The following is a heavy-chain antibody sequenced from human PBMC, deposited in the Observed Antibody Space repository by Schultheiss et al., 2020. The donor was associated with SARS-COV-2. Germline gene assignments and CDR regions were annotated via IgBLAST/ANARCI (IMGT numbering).Heavy chain of an antibody. CDR3: ARDPDGYLVYHHGMDV. J-gene: IGHJ6*02. Sequence: GESLKISCAASGFSFSTYAMHWVRQAPGKVLEWVAVVSYGGTNKYYADSVKGRFTISRDNSNNTLYLQMNSLRPEDTAVYYCARDPDGYLVYHHGMDVWGQGTTVTVSS. V-gene: IGHV3-30*01. D-gene: IGHD5-24*01. CDR2: VSYGGTNK. CDR1: GFSFSTYA.